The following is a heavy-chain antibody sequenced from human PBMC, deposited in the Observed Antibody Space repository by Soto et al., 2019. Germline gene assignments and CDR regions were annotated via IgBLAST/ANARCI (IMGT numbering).Heavy chain of an antibody. D-gene: IGHD6-13*01. J-gene: IGHJ6*01. Sequence: QVALQQWGAGLLKPSQTLSLTCGVSGGSFDEYFWTWIRLTPGQGLEWIGEVHHSGTSYYNPSLKSRLAVSVDTSKSQVSQTLTSVTAADTGVYYCSRRTDSSRYFYGMDVWGQGTTVVVSA. CDR1: GGSFDEYF. CDR2: VHHSGTS. V-gene: IGHV4-34*02. CDR3: SRRTDSSRYFYGMDV.